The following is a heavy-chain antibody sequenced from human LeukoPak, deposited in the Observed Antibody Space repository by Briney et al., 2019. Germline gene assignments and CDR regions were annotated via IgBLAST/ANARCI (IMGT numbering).Heavy chain of an antibody. D-gene: IGHD2-2*02. CDR1: GYIFTGYY. Sequence: ASVKVSCKASGYIFTGYYMHWVRQAPGQGLEWMGWINPNSGGTNYAQKFQGRVTMTRDTSISTAYMELSRLRSDDTAVYYCARVRGYCSSTSCYNNWFDPWGQGTLVTVSS. CDR2: INPNSGGT. CDR3: ARVRGYCSSTSCYNNWFDP. J-gene: IGHJ5*02. V-gene: IGHV1-2*02.